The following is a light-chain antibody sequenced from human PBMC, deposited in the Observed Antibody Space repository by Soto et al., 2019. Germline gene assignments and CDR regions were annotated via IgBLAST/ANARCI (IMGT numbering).Light chain of an antibody. CDR1: SSDVGNYNL. CDR2: AGS. J-gene: IGLJ1*01. Sequence: QAASVSGSPGQSITISCTGTSSDVGNYNLVSWYQQHPGKAPKVMIYAGSNRPSGVSHRFSGFKSGNTASLTISGLQAEDEADYHCCSYAGSNTYVFGTGTKVTVL. CDR3: CSYAGSNTYV. V-gene: IGLV2-23*01.